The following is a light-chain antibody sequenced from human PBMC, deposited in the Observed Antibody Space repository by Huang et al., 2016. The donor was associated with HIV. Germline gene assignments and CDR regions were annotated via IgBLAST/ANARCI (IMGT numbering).Light chain of an antibody. CDR3: QQYSYWPLT. J-gene: IGKJ4*01. V-gene: IGKV3-15*01. CDR1: QSVRSN. Sequence: EVVMTQSPAILSVSPGERATLSCRASQSVRSNLAWYQQKPGQAPRLLIYEVSIRATGVPSMFSGSGSRAEFTLTISSLLSEDFAVYYCQQYSYWPLTFGGETKVEFK. CDR2: EVS.